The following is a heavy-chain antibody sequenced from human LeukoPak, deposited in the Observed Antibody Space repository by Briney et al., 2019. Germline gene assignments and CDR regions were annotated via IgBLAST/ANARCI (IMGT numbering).Heavy chain of an antibody. CDR2: ISYDGSNK. V-gene: IGHV3-30*01. CDR1: GFTFSSYA. D-gene: IGHD3-3*01. J-gene: IGHJ4*02. CDR3: ARDGADYDFWSGPGN. Sequence: GRSLRLSCAASGFTFSSYAMHWVRQAPGKGLGWVAFISYDGSNKYYADSVKGRFTISGDNSKNTLYLQMNSLRAEDTAVYYCARDGADYDFWSGPGNSGQGTLVTVSS.